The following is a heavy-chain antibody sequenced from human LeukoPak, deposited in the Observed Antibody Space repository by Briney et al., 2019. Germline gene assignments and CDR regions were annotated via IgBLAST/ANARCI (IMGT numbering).Heavy chain of an antibody. CDR2: IYHSGIT. D-gene: IGHD6-19*01. CDR3: ASDTVAGTG. V-gene: IGHV4-4*02. Sequence: SETLSLTCAVSGGSISSSNWWSWVRQPPGKGLEWIGEIYHSGITNYNPSLKSRVTISADTSKNQFSLKLSSVTAADTSVYYCASDTVAGTGWGQGTLVTVSS. CDR1: GGSISSSNW. J-gene: IGHJ4*02.